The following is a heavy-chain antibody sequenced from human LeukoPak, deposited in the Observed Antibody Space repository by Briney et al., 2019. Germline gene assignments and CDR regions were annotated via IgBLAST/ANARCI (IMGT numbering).Heavy chain of an antibody. CDR1: GFTFSSYW. J-gene: IGHJ3*02. CDR2: INSDGSST. V-gene: IGHV3-74*01. CDR3: AKGFGAFDI. Sequence: GGSLRLSCAASGFTFSSYWMHWVRQAPGKGLVWVSRINSDGSSTSYADSVKGRFTISRDTAKSTLYLQMNSLRAEDTAVYYCAKGFGAFDIWGQGTMVTVSS. D-gene: IGHD3-10*01.